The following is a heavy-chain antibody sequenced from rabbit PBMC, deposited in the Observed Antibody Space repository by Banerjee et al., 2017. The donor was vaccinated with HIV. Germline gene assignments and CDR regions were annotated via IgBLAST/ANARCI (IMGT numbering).Heavy chain of an antibody. D-gene: IGHD8-1*01. CDR1: GFTISSGYD. J-gene: IGHJ6*01. Sequence: QSLEESGGGLVQPEGSLALTCKASGFTISSGYDMCWVRQAPGKGLELIACINSNTGNTVYASWAKGPFTISKTSSTTVTLQMTSLTAADTATYFCARGHAGSSWGLDLWGPGTLVTVS. CDR3: ARGHAGSSWGLDL. V-gene: IGHV1S40*01. CDR2: INSNTGNT.